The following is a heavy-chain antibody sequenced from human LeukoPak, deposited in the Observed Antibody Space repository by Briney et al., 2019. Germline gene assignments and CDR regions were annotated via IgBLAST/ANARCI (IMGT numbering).Heavy chain of an antibody. CDR3: ARQQGGGYWYFGL. CDR1: GGSISSPSYW. CDR2: IYYSGST. V-gene: IGHV4-39*01. J-gene: IGHJ2*01. Sequence: PSETLSLTCTVSGGSISSPSYWWGWIRQPLGKGLEWIGSIYYSGSTYYNPSLKSRVTISVDTSKNHFSLTLSSVTAADTAVYYCARQQGGGYWYFGLWGGGTLVTVSS.